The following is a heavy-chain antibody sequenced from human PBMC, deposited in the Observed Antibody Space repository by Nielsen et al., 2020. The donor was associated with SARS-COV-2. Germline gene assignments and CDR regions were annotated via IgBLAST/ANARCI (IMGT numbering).Heavy chain of an antibody. CDR2: VSGDVAHTT. D-gene: IGHD5-12*01. Sequence: GESLKISCAASGFTFSSYSMNWVRQTAGKGLEWVSAVSGDVAHTTYYADSVKGRFTISRDNSKNTLYLQMNGLRAEDTATYYCARDGRIGYGVYLDYWGQGTPVTVSS. CDR1: GFTFSSYS. V-gene: IGHV3-23*01. CDR3: ARDGRIGYGVYLDY. J-gene: IGHJ4*02.